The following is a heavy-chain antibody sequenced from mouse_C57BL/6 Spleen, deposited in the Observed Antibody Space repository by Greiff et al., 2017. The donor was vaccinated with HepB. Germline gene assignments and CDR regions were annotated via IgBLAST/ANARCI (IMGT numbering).Heavy chain of an antibody. V-gene: IGHV1-63*01. CDR2: IYPGGGYT. D-gene: IGHD2-14*01. CDR1: GYTFTNYW. CDR3: ARGTTTFRYAMDY. J-gene: IGHJ4*01. Sequence: QVQLKESGAELVRPGTSVKMSCKASGYTFTNYWIGWAKQRPGHGLEWIGDIYPGGGYTNYNEKFKGKATLTADKSSSTAYMQFSSLTSEDSAIYYCARGTTTFRYAMDYWGQGTSVTVSS.